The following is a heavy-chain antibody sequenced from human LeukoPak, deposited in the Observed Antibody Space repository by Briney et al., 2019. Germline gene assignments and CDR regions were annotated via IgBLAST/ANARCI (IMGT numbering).Heavy chain of an antibody. CDR2: INPNSGGT. CDR1: GYTFTGYY. D-gene: IGHD1-26*01. Sequence: AASVKVSCKASGYTFTGYYMHWVRQAPGQGLEWMGWINPNSGGTNYAQKFQGRVTMTRDTSISTAYMELSRLRSDDTAVYYCARGARKQWTEYYYYYMDVWGKGTTVTISS. J-gene: IGHJ6*03. V-gene: IGHV1-2*02. CDR3: ARGARKQWTEYYYYYMDV.